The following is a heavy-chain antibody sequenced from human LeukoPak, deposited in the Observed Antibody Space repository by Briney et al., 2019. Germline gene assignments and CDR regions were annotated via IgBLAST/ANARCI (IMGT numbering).Heavy chain of an antibody. J-gene: IGHJ4*02. V-gene: IGHV3-23*01. D-gene: IGHD3-10*01. CDR2: ISGSGGST. CDR1: GFTFSSYA. Sequence: PGGSLRLSCAASGFTFSSYAMSWVRQAPGKGLEWVSAISGSGGSTYYAGSVKGRFTISRDNSKNTLYLQMNSLRAEDTAVYYCAKTMVRGASTPYYFDYWGQGTLVTVSS. CDR3: AKTMVRGASTPYYFDY.